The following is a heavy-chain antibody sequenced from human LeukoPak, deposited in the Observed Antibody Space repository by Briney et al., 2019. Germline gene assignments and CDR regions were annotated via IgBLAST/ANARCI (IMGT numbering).Heavy chain of an antibody. Sequence: ASVKVSCKASGYTFTSYDINWVRQASGQGLEWMGWMNPNSGNTGYAQKFQGRVTITRNTSVSTAYMELSSLRSEDTAVYYCARVNYYYYMDVWGKGTTVTVSS. V-gene: IGHV1-8*03. CDR3: ARVNYYYYMDV. CDR2: MNPNSGNT. J-gene: IGHJ6*03. CDR1: GYTFTSYD.